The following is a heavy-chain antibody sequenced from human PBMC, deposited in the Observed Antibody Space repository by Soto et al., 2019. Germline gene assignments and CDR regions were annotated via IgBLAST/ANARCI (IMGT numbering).Heavy chain of an antibody. CDR3: ARHWIWAGYYKYCYYYGMDV. CDR2: IYYSGST. Sequence: SETLSLTCTVSGGSISSSSYYWGWIRQPPGKGLEWIGSIYYSGSTYYNPSLKSRVTISVDTSKNQFSLKLSSVTAADTAVYYCARHWIWAGYYKYCYYYGMDVWGQGTTVTVSS. CDR1: GGSISSSSYY. V-gene: IGHV4-39*01. D-gene: IGHD3-22*01. J-gene: IGHJ6*02.